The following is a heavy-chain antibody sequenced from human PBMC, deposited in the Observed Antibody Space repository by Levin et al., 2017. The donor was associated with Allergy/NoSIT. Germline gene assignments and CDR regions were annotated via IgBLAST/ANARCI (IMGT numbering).Heavy chain of an antibody. Sequence: SQTLSLPCAISGDSVSSNTDAWNWIRQSPSRGLEWLGRTYYRSRWYTDYALSVKSRTIINPDTSKNQVSLQLNSVTPEDTAVYYCAREGPVGADSFDLWGQGTMVTVSS. CDR2: TYYRSRWYT. V-gene: IGHV6-1*01. CDR1: GDSVSSNTDA. D-gene: IGHD1-26*01. J-gene: IGHJ3*01. CDR3: AREGPVGADSFDL.